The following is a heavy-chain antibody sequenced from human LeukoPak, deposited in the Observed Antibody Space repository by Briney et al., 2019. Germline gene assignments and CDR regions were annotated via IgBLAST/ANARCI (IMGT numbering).Heavy chain of an antibody. CDR3: ARDPLVPTRWYYYDSSGRYGMDV. CDR2: ISYDGSNK. J-gene: IGHJ6*02. Sequence: AGGSLTLSCAASGFTFSSYAMHWVRQAPGKGLEGVAVISYDGSNKYYADSGKGRFTISRDNSKNTLYLQMNSLRAEDTAVYYCARDPLVPTRWYYYDSSGRYGMDVWGQGTTVTVSS. V-gene: IGHV3-30*04. D-gene: IGHD3-22*01. CDR1: GFTFSSYA.